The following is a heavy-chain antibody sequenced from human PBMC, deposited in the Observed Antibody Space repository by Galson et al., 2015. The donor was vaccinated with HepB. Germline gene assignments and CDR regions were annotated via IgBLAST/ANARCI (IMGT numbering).Heavy chain of an antibody. CDR2: IYSGGST. J-gene: IGHJ4*02. CDR1: GFTVSSNY. D-gene: IGHD3-10*01. V-gene: IGHV3-66*01. Sequence: SLRLSCAASGFTVSSNYMSWVRQAPGKGLEWVSVIYSGGSTYYADSVKGRFTISRDNSKNTLYLQMNSLRAEDTAVYYCARDLDGSGNFDYWGQGTLVTVSS. CDR3: ARDLDGSGNFDY.